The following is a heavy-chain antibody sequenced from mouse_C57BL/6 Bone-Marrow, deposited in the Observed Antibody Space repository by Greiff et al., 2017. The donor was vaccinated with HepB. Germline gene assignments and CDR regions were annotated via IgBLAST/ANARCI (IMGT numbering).Heavy chain of an antibody. CDR3: ARSDYGSSYVYWYFDV. D-gene: IGHD1-1*01. CDR1: GFSLTSYG. J-gene: IGHJ1*03. Sequence: VQLKQSGPGLVQPSQSLSITCTVSGFSLTSYGVHWVRQSPGKGLEWLGVIWSGGSTDYNAAFISRLSISKDNSKSQVFFKMNSLQADDTAIYYCARSDYGSSYVYWYFDVWGTGTTVTVSS. CDR2: IWSGGST. V-gene: IGHV2-2*01.